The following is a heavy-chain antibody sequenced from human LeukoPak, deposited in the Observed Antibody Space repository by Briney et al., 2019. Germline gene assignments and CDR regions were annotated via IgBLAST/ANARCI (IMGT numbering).Heavy chain of an antibody. Sequence: PGRSLRLSCAASGFTFSSYAMHWVRQAPGQGLVWGAVISYDGSNKYYADSVKGRFTISRDNSKNTLYLQMNSLRAEDTAVYYCARGNSSSRGFYFDYWGQGTLVTVSS. V-gene: IGHV3-30-3*01. D-gene: IGHD6-13*01. CDR3: ARGNSSSRGFYFDY. CDR1: GFTFSSYA. CDR2: ISYDGSNK. J-gene: IGHJ4*02.